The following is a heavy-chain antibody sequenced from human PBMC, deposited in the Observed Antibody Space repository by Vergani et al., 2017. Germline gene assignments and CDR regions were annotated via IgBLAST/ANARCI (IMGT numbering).Heavy chain of an antibody. D-gene: IGHD4-17*01. CDR3: ARTVTTYHYYYGMDV. CDR2: IYPGDSDT. V-gene: IGHV5-51*01. Sequence: EVQLVQSGAEVKKPGESLKISCKGSGYSFTIYWIGWVRQMPGKGLVWMGIIYPGDSDTRYSPSFQCQVTIPADKSISTDYLQWSSLKASDTAMYYCARTVTTYHYYYGMDVWGQGTTVTVSS. CDR1: GYSFTIYW. J-gene: IGHJ6*02.